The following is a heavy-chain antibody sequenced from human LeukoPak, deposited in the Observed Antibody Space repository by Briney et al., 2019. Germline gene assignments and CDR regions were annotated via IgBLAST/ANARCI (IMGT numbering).Heavy chain of an antibody. Sequence: PGGSLRLSCAASGFTFSRYAMSWVRQAPGKGLEWVSSISSSSSYIYYADSVKGRFTISRDNAKNSLYLQMNSLRAEDTAVYYCAREGLVGYYFDYWGQGTLVTVSS. CDR2: ISSSSSYI. J-gene: IGHJ4*02. V-gene: IGHV3-21*01. D-gene: IGHD6-6*01. CDR1: GFTFSRYA. CDR3: AREGLVGYYFDY.